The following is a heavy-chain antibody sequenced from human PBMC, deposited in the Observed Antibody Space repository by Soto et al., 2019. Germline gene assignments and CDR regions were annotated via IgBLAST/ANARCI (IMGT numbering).Heavy chain of an antibody. V-gene: IGHV4-61*01. CDR3: ERAQEGLRVAFDP. Sequence: SETLSLTCTVSGGSVTTGTHYWSWIRQPPGRGLEWIGYIHYTGNINYNPSLKSRVTISRDTSKNQFSLTLTSVTAADTAVYYCERAQEGLRVAFDPWGQATLVTVSS. CDR2: IHYTGNI. J-gene: IGHJ5*02. CDR1: GGSVTTGTHY. D-gene: IGHD3-10*01.